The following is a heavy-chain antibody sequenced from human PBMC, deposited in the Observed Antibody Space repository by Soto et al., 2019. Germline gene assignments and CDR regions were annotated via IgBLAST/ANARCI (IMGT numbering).Heavy chain of an antibody. CDR1: GGTFSSYA. D-gene: IGHD3-22*01. CDR3: ERAYTYYYDSSGYSLGFDP. CDR2: IIPIFGTA. J-gene: IGHJ5*02. V-gene: IGHV1-69*01. Sequence: QVQLVQSGAEVKKPGSSVKVSCKASGGTFSSYAISWVRQAPGQGLEWMGGIIPIFGTANYAQKFQGRETITADESTSTAYMELSSLRSEDTAVYYCERAYTYYYDSSGYSLGFDPWGQGTLVTVSS.